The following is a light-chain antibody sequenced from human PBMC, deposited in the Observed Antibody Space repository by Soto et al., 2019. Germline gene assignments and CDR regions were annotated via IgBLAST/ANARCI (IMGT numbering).Light chain of an antibody. V-gene: IGKV3-20*01. CDR2: GTS. CDR1: QSVSSSY. CDR3: HQYGSSPAT. Sequence: DIVLPQYPGTLSLYPGERATLSCRASQSVSSSYLAWYQQKPGQDPRLLIYGTSSRATGNPDRFSGSGPGTDFTLTISRLEPEDLAVYYCHQYGSSPATFGQGTKVEIK. J-gene: IGKJ1*01.